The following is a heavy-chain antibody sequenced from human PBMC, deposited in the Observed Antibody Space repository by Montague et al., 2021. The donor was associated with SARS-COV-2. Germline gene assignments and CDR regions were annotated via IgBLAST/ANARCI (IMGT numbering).Heavy chain of an antibody. CDR2: INHSGRT. V-gene: IGHV4-34*01. D-gene: IGHD3-10*01. J-gene: IGHJ4*02. CDR1: GGSFSGYY. CDR3: AWGGRSMWGVTYSAGMDY. Sequence: SETLSLTCAVYGGSFSGYYWSWIRQSPGKGLEWIGEINHSGRTNYNPSLKSRVIISVDTSKNQFSLKLSSVTAADTAVYYCAWGGRSMWGVTYSAGMDYWGQGTLVTVSS.